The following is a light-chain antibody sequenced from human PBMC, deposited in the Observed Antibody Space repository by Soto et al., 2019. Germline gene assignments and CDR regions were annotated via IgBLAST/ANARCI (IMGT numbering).Light chain of an antibody. CDR1: SSDVGGYKY. Sequence: QSALTQPASVSGSPGQSITISCTGTSSDVGGYKYVSWYQHHPGKAPKLMIYEVNNRPSGISNRFSGSKSGNTASLTISGLQPEDEADYCCFSYTSSNTRVFGGGTQLTVL. CDR2: EVN. CDR3: FSYTSSNTRV. J-gene: IGLJ2*01. V-gene: IGLV2-14*01.